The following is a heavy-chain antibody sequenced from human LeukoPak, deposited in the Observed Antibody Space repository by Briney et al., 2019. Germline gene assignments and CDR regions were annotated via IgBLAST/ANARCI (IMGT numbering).Heavy chain of an antibody. CDR2: IKQDGSEK. CDR1: GXIFSSYW. D-gene: IGHD3-22*01. Sequence: GGSLRLSCAASGXIFSSYWMSWVRQAPGKGLEWVANIKQDGSEKYYVDSVKGRFTISRDNAKNSLYLQMNSLRAEDTAVYYCARVTASSGFHWGQGTLVTVPP. CDR3: ARVTASSGFH. V-gene: IGHV3-7*04. J-gene: IGHJ4*02.